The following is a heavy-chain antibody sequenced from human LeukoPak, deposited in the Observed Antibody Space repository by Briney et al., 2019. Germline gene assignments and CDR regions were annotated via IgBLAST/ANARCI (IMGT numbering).Heavy chain of an antibody. J-gene: IGHJ4*02. CDR1: GFTFSSYA. D-gene: IGHD2-21*02. Sequence: GGSLRLSCAASGFTFSSYAMHWVRQAPGKGLEWVAVISYDGSNKYYADSVKGRFTISRDNSKNTLYLQMNSLRAEDTAVYYCARVPKGYCGGYCYSDYWGQGTLVTVSS. CDR3: ARVPKGYCGGYCYSDY. CDR2: ISYDGSNK. V-gene: IGHV3-30*04.